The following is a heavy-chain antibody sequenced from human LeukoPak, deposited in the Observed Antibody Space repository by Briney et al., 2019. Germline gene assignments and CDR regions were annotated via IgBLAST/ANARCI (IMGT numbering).Heavy chain of an antibody. Sequence: SETLSLTCIVSGGSISSTNNFWGWIRQPPGKGLEWIGTMDYSGRTYNNLSLKSPVTITIDTSKNQFSLKLHSVTAADTAVYYCARLYRSGWSFDFWGQGTLVSVSS. V-gene: IGHV4-39*01. D-gene: IGHD6-19*01. CDR3: ARLYRSGWSFDF. CDR2: MDYSGRT. CDR1: GGSISSTNNF. J-gene: IGHJ4*02.